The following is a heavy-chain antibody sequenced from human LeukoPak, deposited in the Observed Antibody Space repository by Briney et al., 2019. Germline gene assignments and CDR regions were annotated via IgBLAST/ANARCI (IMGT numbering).Heavy chain of an antibody. J-gene: IGHJ3*01. CDR3: ARDSSYDILTGYYADAFDV. CDR2: IYTSGST. CDR1: GGSISSGSYY. Sequence: PSQTLSLTCTVSGGSISSGSYYWSWIRQPAGKGLEWIGRIYTSGSTNYNPSLKSRVTISVDTSKNQFSLKLSSVTAADTAVYYCARDSSYDILTGYYADAFDVWGQGTMVTVSS. D-gene: IGHD3-9*01. V-gene: IGHV4-61*02.